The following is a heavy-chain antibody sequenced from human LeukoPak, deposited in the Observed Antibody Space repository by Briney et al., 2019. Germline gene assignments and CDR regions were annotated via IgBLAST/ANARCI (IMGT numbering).Heavy chain of an antibody. V-gene: IGHV4-34*01. D-gene: IGHD6-13*01. J-gene: IGHJ4*02. Sequence: TSETLSLTCAVYGGSFSGYYWSWIRQPPGKGLEWIGEINHSGSTNYKPSLKSRVTISVDTSKKQFSLKLSSVTAADTAVYYCARGGPGAAAGLEYWGQGTLVTVSS. CDR2: INHSGST. CDR1: GGSFSGYY. CDR3: ARGGPGAAAGLEY.